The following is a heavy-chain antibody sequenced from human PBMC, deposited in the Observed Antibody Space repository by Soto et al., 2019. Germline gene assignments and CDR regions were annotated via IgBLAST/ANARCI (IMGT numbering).Heavy chain of an antibody. CDR3: AEDSGGTHPSNYYDGMDV. CDR2: ISAYNGNT. J-gene: IGHJ6*02. Sequence: QVQLVQSGAEVKKPGASVKVSCKAYGNTFTSYGIRWVRQAPGIGLEWMGWISAYNGNTNYAQKRQGRVPMTTNTTTSTADMEIRSLRSDDTAVYYCAEDSGGTHPSNYYDGMDVWGQGTTVTVSS. V-gene: IGHV1-18*01. CDR1: GNTFTSYG. D-gene: IGHD1-1*01.